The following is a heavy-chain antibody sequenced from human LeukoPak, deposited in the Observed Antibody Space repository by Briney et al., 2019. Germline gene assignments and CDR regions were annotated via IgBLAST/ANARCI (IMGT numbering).Heavy chain of an antibody. Sequence: ASVKVSCKASGYTFTGYYMHWVRQAPGQGREWMGRINPNSGGTNYAQKFQGRVTMTRDTSISTAYMELSRLRSDDTAVYYCARNNYYGSGSYRGYFDYWGQGTLVTVSS. J-gene: IGHJ4*02. CDR1: GYTFTGYY. V-gene: IGHV1-2*06. CDR3: ARNNYYGSGSYRGYFDY. D-gene: IGHD3-10*01. CDR2: INPNSGGT.